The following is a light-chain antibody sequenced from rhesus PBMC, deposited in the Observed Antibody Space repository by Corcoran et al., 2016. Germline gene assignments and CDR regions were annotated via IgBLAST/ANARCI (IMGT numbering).Light chain of an antibody. CDR2: QVS. CDR3: CSSAGSYTDI. CDR1: SSDIGDYNY. J-gene: IGLJ1*01. V-gene: IGLV2-32*01. Sequence: ALTQPRSVSGSPGQSVSLSCTGTSSDIGDYNYVSWYQQHPGTAPKFMIYQVSKRPSGVSDRFSGSKSGNTASLAISGLHAEDEAAYYCCSSAGSYTDIFGTWTRLTVL.